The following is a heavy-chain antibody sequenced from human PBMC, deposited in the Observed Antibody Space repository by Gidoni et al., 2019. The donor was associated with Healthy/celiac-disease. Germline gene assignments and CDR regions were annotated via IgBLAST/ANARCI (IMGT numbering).Heavy chain of an antibody. CDR3: TREGYYYDSSGYIPIPHPEYYFDY. Sequence: VGFIRSKAYGGTTEYAASVKGRFTISRDDSKSIAYLQMNSLKTEDAAVYYCTREGYYYDSSGYIPIPHPEYYFDYWGQGTLVTVSS. CDR2: IRSKAYGGTT. J-gene: IGHJ4*02. D-gene: IGHD3-22*01. V-gene: IGHV3-49*02.